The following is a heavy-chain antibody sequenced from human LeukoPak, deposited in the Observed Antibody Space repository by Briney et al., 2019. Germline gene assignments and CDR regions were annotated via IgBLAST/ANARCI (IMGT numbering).Heavy chain of an antibody. D-gene: IGHD2-8*02. CDR1: GYTLTELS. CDR2: FDPEDGET. J-gene: IGHJ4*02. V-gene: IGHV1-24*01. CDR3: PTPTPYVGYAIFEY. Sequence: ASVKVSCKVSGYTLTELSMHWVRQAPGQGIEWVGGFDPEDGETIYAQKFQGRVTMTEDTSTDTAYMELSSLRSEDTAVYYWPTPTPYVGYAIFEYWGQGTLVTVSS.